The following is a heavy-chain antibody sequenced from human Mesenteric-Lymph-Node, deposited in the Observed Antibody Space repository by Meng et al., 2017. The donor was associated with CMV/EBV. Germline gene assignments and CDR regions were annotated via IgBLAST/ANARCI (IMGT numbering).Heavy chain of an antibody. D-gene: IGHD3-22*01. CDR3: AKWIYHYYDSSGYYDY. J-gene: IGHJ4*02. CDR1: GFTFSSYA. V-gene: IGHV3-23*01. CDR2: ISGSGGST. Sequence: GESLKISCAASGFTFSSYAMSWVRQAPGKGLEWVSAISGSGGSTYYADSVKGRFTISRDNSKNTVYLQMNSLRAEDTAVYYCAKWIYHYYDSSGYYDYWGQGALVTVSS.